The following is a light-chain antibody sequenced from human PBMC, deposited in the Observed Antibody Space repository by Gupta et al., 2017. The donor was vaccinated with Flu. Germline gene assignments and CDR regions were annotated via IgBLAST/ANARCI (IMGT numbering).Light chain of an antibody. CDR3: QQYDGSPALT. CDR2: DVS. V-gene: IGKV3-20*01. J-gene: IGKJ4*01. CDR1: QTVSTY. Sequence: DIVLTQSPGRLSLSPGERATLSCRASQTVSTYLAWYQQKPGQAPRLLIYDVSSRATGIPDRFSGSGSGTDFTLTISRREPEDCAVYFCQQYDGSPALTFGGGTEVEIK.